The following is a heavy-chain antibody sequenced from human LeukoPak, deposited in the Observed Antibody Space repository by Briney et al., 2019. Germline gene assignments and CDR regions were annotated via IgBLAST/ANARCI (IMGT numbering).Heavy chain of an antibody. CDR2: MNPNSGNT. CDR3: ARVFGPPSWYDFWSGYKPTDAFDI. CDR1: GYTFTSYG. V-gene: IGHV1-8*02. Sequence: GASVKVSCKASGYTFTSYGISWVRQAPGQGLEWMGWMNPNSGNTGYAQKFQGRVTMTRNTSISTAYMELSSLRSEDTAVYYCARVFGPPSWYDFWSGYKPTDAFDIWGQGTMVTVSS. D-gene: IGHD3-3*01. J-gene: IGHJ3*02.